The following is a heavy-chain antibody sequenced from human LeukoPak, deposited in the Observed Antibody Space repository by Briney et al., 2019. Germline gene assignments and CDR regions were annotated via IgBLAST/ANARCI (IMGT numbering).Heavy chain of an antibody. Sequence: PSDTLSLTCTVSGDSISNYYWNWIRQPPGKGLEWIGHIHFSGGTIYNPSLKSRVTISLDSAKNQFSLRLMSVTAADTAVYYCARRVQMSSASATSNTWLDPWGQGSLVSVSP. CDR2: IHFSGGT. V-gene: IGHV4-59*07. CDR1: GDSISNYY. J-gene: IGHJ5*02. D-gene: IGHD3-10*01. CDR3: ARRVQMSSASATSNTWLDP.